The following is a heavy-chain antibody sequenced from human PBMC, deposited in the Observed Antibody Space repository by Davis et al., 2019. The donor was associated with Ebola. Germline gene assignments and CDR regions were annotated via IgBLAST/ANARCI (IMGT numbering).Heavy chain of an antibody. D-gene: IGHD3-9*01. Sequence: GSLRLSCAVYGGSFSGSYYWSWIRQPPGKGLEWIGYIYYSGSTNYNPSLKSRVTISVDTSKNQFSLKLSSVTAADTAVYYCAYYDILTDGMDVWGQGTTVTVSS. CDR3: AYYDILTDGMDV. CDR1: GGSFSGSYY. J-gene: IGHJ6*02. CDR2: IYYSGST. V-gene: IGHV4-61*01.